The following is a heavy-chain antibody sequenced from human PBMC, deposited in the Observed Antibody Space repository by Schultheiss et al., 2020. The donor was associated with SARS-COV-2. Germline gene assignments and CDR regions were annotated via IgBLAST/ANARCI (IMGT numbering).Heavy chain of an antibody. Sequence: SGPTLVKPTQTLTLTCTFSGFSLTTTGVGVGWIRQPPGKALEWLALIYWDDDKRYSPSLKSRVTITKDTSKNQVVVTMTNMDPVDTATYYCAHDSIAAARNGMDVWGQGTTVTVSS. CDR1: GFSLTTTGVG. J-gene: IGHJ6*02. CDR2: IYWDDDK. V-gene: IGHV2-5*02. D-gene: IGHD6-13*01. CDR3: AHDSIAAARNGMDV.